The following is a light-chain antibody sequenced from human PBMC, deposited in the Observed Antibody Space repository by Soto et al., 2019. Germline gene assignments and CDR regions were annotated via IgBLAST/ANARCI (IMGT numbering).Light chain of an antibody. CDR2: GAS. V-gene: IGKV3D-20*02. CDR1: QSVGPY. CDR3: QQRSNWPWT. Sequence: EIVLPPSPGTLSLSPGARATLSCWASQSVGPYLAWYQQKPGQAPRLLIYGASIRATGIPDRFSGSGSGTEFTLIINRLEPEDFAVYYCQQRSNWPWTFCQGTKVDIK. J-gene: IGKJ1*01.